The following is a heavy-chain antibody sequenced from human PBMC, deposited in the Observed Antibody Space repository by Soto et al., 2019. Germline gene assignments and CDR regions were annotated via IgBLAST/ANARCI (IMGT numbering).Heavy chain of an antibody. J-gene: IGHJ5*01. D-gene: IGHD2-15*01. V-gene: IGHV4-30-4*01. CDR3: DRGRYCLTGRCFPNWFDS. CDR2: IYKSATT. Sequence: PSETLSLTCSVSGDSISTVDYFWAWIRQPPGQALEYIGYIYKSATTYYNPSFEGRVAISLDTSKSHFSLNVTSVTAADTPVYFCDRGRYCLTGRCFPNWFDSWGQGTLVTVSS. CDR1: GDSISTVDYF.